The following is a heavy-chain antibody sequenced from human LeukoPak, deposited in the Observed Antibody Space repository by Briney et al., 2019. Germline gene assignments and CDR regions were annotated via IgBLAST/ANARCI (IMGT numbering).Heavy chain of an antibody. CDR1: GGSFSGYY. J-gene: IGHJ1*01. D-gene: IGHD2-2*02. Sequence: SETLSLTCAVYGGSFSGYYWSWIRQPPGKGLEWIGEINHSGSTNYNPSLKSRVTISVDTSKNQFSLKLSSVTAADTAVYYCVSEDCSSTSCYMRYFQHWGQAPWSPSPQ. V-gene: IGHV4-34*01. CDR3: VSEDCSSTSCYMRYFQH. CDR2: INHSGST.